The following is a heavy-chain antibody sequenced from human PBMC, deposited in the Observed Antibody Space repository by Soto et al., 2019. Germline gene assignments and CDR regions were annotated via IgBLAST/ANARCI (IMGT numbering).Heavy chain of an antibody. J-gene: IGHJ3*02. CDR2: MNPNSGNT. D-gene: IGHD6-19*01. Sequence: ASVKVSCKASGYTFTSYDINWVRQATGQGLEWMGWMNPNSGNTGYAQKFQGRVTMTRNTSISTAYMELSSLRSEDTAVYYCAREDSSGWYFLHAFDIWGQGTMVTVSS. CDR1: GYTFTSYD. V-gene: IGHV1-8*01. CDR3: AREDSSGWYFLHAFDI.